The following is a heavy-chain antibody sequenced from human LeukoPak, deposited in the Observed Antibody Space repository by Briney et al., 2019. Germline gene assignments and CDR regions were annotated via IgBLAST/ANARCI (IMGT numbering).Heavy chain of an antibody. V-gene: IGHV4-39*07. CDR1: GGSISISSYY. Sequence: SETLSLTCTVSGGSISISSYYWGWIRQPPGKGLEWIGSIYYSGSTYYNPSLKSRVTISVDTSKNQFSLKLTSVTAADTAVYYCARDTGSLLLEMSTILPFDYWGQGALVTVSS. D-gene: IGHD5-24*01. J-gene: IGHJ4*02. CDR3: ARDTGSLLLEMSTILPFDY. CDR2: IYYSGST.